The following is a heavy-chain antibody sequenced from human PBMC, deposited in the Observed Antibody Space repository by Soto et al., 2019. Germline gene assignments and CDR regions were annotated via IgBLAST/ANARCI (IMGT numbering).Heavy chain of an antibody. D-gene: IGHD1-26*01. CDR1: GFTFNNYG. V-gene: IGHV3-33*01. J-gene: IGHJ6*02. CDR2: IWNDGNGY. Sequence: PGGSLRLSCAASGFTFNNYGMHWVRQAPGKGLEWVAVIWNDGNGYYYANSVKGRFTISRDNSKNTLYLQMSSLRAEETAVYYCGRRQISNPFLGAPYPRGAMDVWGQAITVTVS. CDR3: GRRQISNPFLGAPYPRGAMDV.